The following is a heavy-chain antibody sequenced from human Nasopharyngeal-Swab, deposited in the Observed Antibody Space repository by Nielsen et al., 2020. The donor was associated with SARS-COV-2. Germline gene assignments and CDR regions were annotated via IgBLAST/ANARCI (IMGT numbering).Heavy chain of an antibody. J-gene: IGHJ4*02. CDR3: AKGSPGQCSSVTCTGAIYFDY. V-gene: IGHV3-23*01. CDR2: ISAGGTT. Sequence: GESLKISCAASGFSTSTYAMSWVRQAPGKGLEWVSAISAGGTTYYADSAKGRFTISRDNSKNTLYLQFNSLRDEDTAVYYCAKGSPGQCSSVTCTGAIYFDYWGQGTLVTVSS. D-gene: IGHD2-2*01. CDR1: GFSTSTYA.